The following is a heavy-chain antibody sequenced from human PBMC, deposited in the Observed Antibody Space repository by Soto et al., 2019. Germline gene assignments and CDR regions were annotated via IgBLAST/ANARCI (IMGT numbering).Heavy chain of an antibody. Sequence: GGSLRLSCAASGFPSSNYAMNWVRQAPGKGLEWVSGISASGGSTYYADSVKGRFTISRDNSENTLYLQMSSLGVEDTAVYYCAKDRSSSSPRYFDYWGQGTLVTAPQ. CDR1: GFPSSNYA. CDR2: ISASGGST. V-gene: IGHV3-23*01. J-gene: IGHJ4*02. D-gene: IGHD6-6*01. CDR3: AKDRSSSSPRYFDY.